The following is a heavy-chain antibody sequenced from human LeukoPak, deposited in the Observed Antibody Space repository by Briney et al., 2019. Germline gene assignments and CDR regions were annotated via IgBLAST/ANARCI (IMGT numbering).Heavy chain of an antibody. CDR2: IWSGGST. J-gene: IGHJ4*02. D-gene: IGHD6-6*01. CDR1: GFTVSSNY. V-gene: IGHV3-66*01. CDR3: ARDLAARHFDY. Sequence: EGSLRLSCAASGFTVSSNYMSWVRQAPGKGLEWVAVIWSGGSTYYADSVKGRFTISRDNSMNTLYLQMNSLRGEDTAIYYCARDLAARHFDYWGQGTLVTVSS.